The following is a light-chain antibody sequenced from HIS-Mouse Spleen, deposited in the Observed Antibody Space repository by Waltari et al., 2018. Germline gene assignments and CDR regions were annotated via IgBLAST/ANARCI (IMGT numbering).Light chain of an antibody. CDR1: SSDVGGYNY. CDR3: SSYTSSSTLV. J-gene: IGLJ2*01. V-gene: IGLV2-14*01. CDR2: EVS. Sequence: QSALTQPASVSGSPGQSITISCTGTSSDVGGYNYVSWYQQHPGKAPKPRIYEVSNRPAGFSNRFSGSKSGNTASLTISGLQAEDEADYYCSSYTSSSTLVLGGGTKLTVL.